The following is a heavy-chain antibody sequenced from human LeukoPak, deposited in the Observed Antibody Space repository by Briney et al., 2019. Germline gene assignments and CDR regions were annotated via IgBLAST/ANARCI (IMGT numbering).Heavy chain of an antibody. CDR1: GFTFSDYY. CDR3: ARVIRGYSYGPHFDY. Sequence: PGGSLRLSCAASGFTFSDYYMSWIRQAPGKGLEWVSYISSSGSTIYYADSVKGRFTISRDNAKNTLYLQMNSLRAEDTAVYYCARVIRGYSYGPHFDYWGQGTLVTVSS. D-gene: IGHD5-18*01. J-gene: IGHJ4*02. CDR2: ISSSGSTI. V-gene: IGHV3-11*04.